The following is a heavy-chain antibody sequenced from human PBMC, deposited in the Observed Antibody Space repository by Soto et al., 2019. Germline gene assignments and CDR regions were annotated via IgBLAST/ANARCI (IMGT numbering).Heavy chain of an antibody. CDR3: AFHIFGVVSNWFDP. CDR1: GYSFTSYW. V-gene: IGHV5-10-1*01. D-gene: IGHD3-3*02. J-gene: IGHJ5*02. CDR2: IDPSDSS. Sequence: GDSLKVSWKGSGYSFTSYWISWVRQMPGKGLEWMGRIDPSDSSNYSPSFQGHVTISADKSISTAYLQWSSLKASDTAMYYCAFHIFGVVSNWFDPWGQGTLVTVSS.